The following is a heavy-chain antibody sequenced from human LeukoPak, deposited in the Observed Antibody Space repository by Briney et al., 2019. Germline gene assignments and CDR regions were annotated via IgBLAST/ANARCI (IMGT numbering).Heavy chain of an antibody. CDR3: AKGGYYDSSGYYSFDY. Sequence: GGSLRLSCAASGFTFDDYAMHWVRQAPGKGLEWVSGISWNSGSIGYADSVRGRFTISRDNAKNSLYLQMNSLRAEDTALYHCAKGGYYDSSGYYSFDYWGQGTLVTVSS. J-gene: IGHJ4*02. CDR1: GFTFDDYA. CDR2: ISWNSGSI. D-gene: IGHD3-22*01. V-gene: IGHV3-9*01.